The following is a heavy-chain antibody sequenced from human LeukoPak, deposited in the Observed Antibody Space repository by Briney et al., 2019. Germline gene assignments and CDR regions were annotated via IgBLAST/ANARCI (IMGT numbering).Heavy chain of an antibody. CDR3: AKVRSSGWYYFDY. CDR1: GFTFSSYA. V-gene: IGHV3-23*01. Sequence: GGSLRLYCAASGFTFSSYAMSWVRQAPGKGLEWVSAISGSGGSTYYADSVKGRFTISRDNSKNTLYLQMNNLRAEDTAVYYCAKVRSSGWYYFDYWGQGTLVTVSS. J-gene: IGHJ4*02. CDR2: ISGSGGST. D-gene: IGHD6-19*01.